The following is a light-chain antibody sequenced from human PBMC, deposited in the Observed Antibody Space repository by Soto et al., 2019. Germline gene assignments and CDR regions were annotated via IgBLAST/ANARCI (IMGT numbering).Light chain of an antibody. V-gene: IGLV2-14*03. CDR2: DVS. CDR3: SSYASSSSLGGV. Sequence: QSVLTQPASVSGSPGQSITISCAGTSSEVGAYKYVSWYQQHPGKAPKLLIYDVSNRPSGVSDRFSGSKSVNTASLTISGLQAEDESDYYCSSYASSSSLGGVFGGGINVTVL. CDR1: SSEVGAYKY. J-gene: IGLJ2*01.